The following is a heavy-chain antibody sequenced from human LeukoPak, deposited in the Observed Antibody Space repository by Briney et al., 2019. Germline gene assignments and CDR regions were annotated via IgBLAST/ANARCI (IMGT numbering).Heavy chain of an antibody. CDR1: GFRFGAYP. V-gene: IGHV3-21*01. Sequence: GGSLRLSCQGSGFRFGAYPISWVRLAPGKGLEWVSSISSSSSYIYYADSVKGRFTISRDNAKNSLYLQMNSLRAEDTAVYYCAREYGIAAAGPDYWGQGTLVTVSS. CDR3: AREYGIAAAGPDY. CDR2: ISSSSSYI. D-gene: IGHD6-13*01. J-gene: IGHJ4*02.